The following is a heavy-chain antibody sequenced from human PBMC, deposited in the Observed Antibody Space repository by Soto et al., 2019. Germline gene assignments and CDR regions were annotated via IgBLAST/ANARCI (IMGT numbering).Heavy chain of an antibody. CDR3: AQALVFTGGNGFDI. Sequence: QVQLREWGPGLVKPSQTLSLKCSVSGGSISTGGLYWSWIRQHPRKGLDWIGDIYYSGRTYDNPSLTSRVTISIEASKNQFSLKLTSVTAADTDVYYCAQALVFTGGNGFDIWGQGRLVTVSS. CDR1: GGSISTGGLY. V-gene: IGHV4-31*02. D-gene: IGHD2-8*02. J-gene: IGHJ3*02. CDR2: IYYSGRT.